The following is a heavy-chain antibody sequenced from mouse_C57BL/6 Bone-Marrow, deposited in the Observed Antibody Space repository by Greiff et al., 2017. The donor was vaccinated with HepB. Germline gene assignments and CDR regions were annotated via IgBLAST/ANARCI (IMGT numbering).Heavy chain of an antibody. CDR2: ISSGSSTI. D-gene: IGHD1-1*01. V-gene: IGHV5-17*01. CDR1: GFTFSDYG. CDR3: ASPISTVRYYAMDD. Sequence: EVQVVESGGGLVKPGGTLKLSCAASGFTFSDYGMHWVRQAPEKGLAWFAYISSGSSTIYYADTVKGRFTISRDNAKNSLLLQLTSLRTEDTAMYYCASPISTVRYYAMDDWGQGTSVTVSS. J-gene: IGHJ4*01.